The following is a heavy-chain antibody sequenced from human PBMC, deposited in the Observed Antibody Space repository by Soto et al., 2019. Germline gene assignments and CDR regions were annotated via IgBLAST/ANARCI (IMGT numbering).Heavy chain of an antibody. CDR3: ARVWGFGATTIDY. D-gene: IGHD3-10*01. CDR1: GCSISSGDYY. CDR2: IYYSGST. Sequence: QVQLQESGPGLVKPSQTLSLTCTVSGCSISSGDYYWSWIRQPPGKCLEWIGYIYYSGSTYYNPSLKSRVTISVDTSKNQFSLKLSSVTAADTAVYYCARVWGFGATTIDYWGQGTLVTVSS. V-gene: IGHV4-30-4*01. J-gene: IGHJ4*02.